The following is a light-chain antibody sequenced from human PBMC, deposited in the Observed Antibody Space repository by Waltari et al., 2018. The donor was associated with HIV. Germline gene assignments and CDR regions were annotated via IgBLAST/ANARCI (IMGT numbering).Light chain of an antibody. CDR3: ESADDSGDHWV. V-gene: IGLV3-25*03. J-gene: IGLJ3*02. CDR1: ALPKQF. Sequence: SYELTQPPSVSVSPGQTARITCSGDALPKQFAYWYQQKAGQAPLMVIYKDDKGPSGIPDRFAGSMSGTTVTLIISGVQPEDEADYYCESADDSGDHWVFGGGTKLSVL. CDR2: KDD.